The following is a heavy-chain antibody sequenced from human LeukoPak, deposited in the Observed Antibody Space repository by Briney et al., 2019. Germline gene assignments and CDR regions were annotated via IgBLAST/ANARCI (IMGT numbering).Heavy chain of an antibody. V-gene: IGHV1-18*01. CDR3: ARIICYYGSGRRDYYYMDV. CDR1: GYTFTSYG. CDR2: ISAYNGNT. Sequence: ASVKVSCKASGYTFTSYGISWVRQAPGQGLEWMGWISAYNGNTNYAQKLQGRVTMTTDTSTSTAYMELRSLRSDDTAVYYCARIICYYGSGRRDYYYMDVWGKGTTVTVSS. D-gene: IGHD3-10*01. J-gene: IGHJ6*03.